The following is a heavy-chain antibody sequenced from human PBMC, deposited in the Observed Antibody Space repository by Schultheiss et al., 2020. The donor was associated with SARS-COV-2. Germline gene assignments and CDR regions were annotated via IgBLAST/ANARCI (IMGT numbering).Heavy chain of an antibody. CDR2: MNPNTGNT. D-gene: IGHD6-13*01. CDR1: RYTFTKYF. J-gene: IGHJ4*02. Sequence: ASVKVSCQASRYTFTKYFTQWVRQGPGQGLEWMRWMNPNTGNTGYAQRFQGRVTMTRETSISTAYMELTSLRSDDTAVYYCARGKVAGGLPDHWGQGTLVTVSS. V-gene: IGHV1-8*01. CDR3: ARGKVAGGLPDH.